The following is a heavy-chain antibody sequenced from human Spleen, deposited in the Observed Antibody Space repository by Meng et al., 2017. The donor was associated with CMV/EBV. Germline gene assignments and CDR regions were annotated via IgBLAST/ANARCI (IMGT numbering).Heavy chain of an antibody. CDR1: CYTFSNYG. V-gene: IGHV1-18*01. CDR3: AKALVIIAIDSSYSYGVDV. D-gene: IGHD2-21*01. CDR2: ISPSDGDT. J-gene: IGHJ6*02. Sequence: ASVKVSCKTSCYTFSNYGISWLRQAPGRGLEWMGWISPSDGDTIYTRRLQGRVTMTTDTSTSTAYMELRSLTSVDTAVYYCAKALVIIAIDSSYSYGVDVWGQGTTVTVSS.